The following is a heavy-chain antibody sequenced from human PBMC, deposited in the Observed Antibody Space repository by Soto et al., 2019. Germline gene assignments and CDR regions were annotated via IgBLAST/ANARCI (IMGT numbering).Heavy chain of an antibody. CDR3: AREIVTAGGNNYFDP. Sequence: QVQLQESGPRLVKPSESLSLTCGVSGGTVASSHWWSWVRQSPGRGLEWIGNVYHTGDTNFNPSLQSRVTFSVDKSNNQFSLRLTSVTAAETAVYFCAREIVTAGGNNYFDPWGPGTLGTVSS. J-gene: IGHJ5*02. D-gene: IGHD2-21*02. CDR1: GGTVASSHW. V-gene: IGHV4-4*02. CDR2: VYHTGDT.